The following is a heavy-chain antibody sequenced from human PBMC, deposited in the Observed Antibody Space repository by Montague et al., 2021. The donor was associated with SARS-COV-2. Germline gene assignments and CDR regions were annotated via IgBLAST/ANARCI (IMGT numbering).Heavy chain of an antibody. J-gene: IGHJ4*02. CDR2: IYKGYTT. CDR3: VTPGKTAVAGQFDY. D-gene: IGHD6-19*01. CDR1: GGSIRSTTFY. V-gene: IGHV4-39*07. Sequence: SETLSLTCTVSGGSIRSTTFYWGWFRQSPGKGLEWIGYIYKGYTTYYNPSLKSRVAISLDTPNNQFSLKITSLIVADTAIYYCVTPGKTAVAGQFDYWGPGILVTVSS.